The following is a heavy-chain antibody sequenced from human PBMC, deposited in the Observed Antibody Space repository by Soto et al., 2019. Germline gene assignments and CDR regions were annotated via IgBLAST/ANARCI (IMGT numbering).Heavy chain of an antibody. D-gene: IGHD2-15*01. J-gene: IGHJ4*02. V-gene: IGHV3-15*01. CDR2: IKSKTDGGTT. CDR1: GFTFSNAW. Sequence: EVQLVESGGGLVKPGWSLRLSCAASGFTFSNAWMSWVRQAPGKGLEWVGRIKSKTDGGTTDYAAPVKGRFTISRADSKNTLYLQMNSLKTEHTAVYYCTTRYCSGGSCSSGSDYWGQGTLVTVSS. CDR3: TTRYCSGGSCSSGSDY.